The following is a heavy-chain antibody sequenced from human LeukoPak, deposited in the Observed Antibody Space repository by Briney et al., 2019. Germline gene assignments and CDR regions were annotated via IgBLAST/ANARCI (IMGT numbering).Heavy chain of an antibody. D-gene: IGHD6-19*01. J-gene: IGHJ6*02. Sequence: GGSLRLSCAASGFTFSSYDMHWVRQATGKGLEWVSAIGTAGDTYYPGSVKGGFTISRENAKNSSYLQMNSLRAGDTAVYYCARVKAVAGMMANIGYYYYGMDVWGQGTTVTVSS. CDR3: ARVKAVAGMMANIGYYYYGMDV. CDR2: IGTAGDT. V-gene: IGHV3-13*04. CDR1: GFTFSSYD.